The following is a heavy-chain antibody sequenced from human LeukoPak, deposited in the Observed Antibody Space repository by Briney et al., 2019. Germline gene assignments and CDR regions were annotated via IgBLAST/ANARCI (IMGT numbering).Heavy chain of an antibody. Sequence: GGSLRLSCAASGFTVSSNYMSWVRQAPWKGLEWVSVIYSGGSTYYADSVKGRFTISRDNSKNTLYLQMNSLRAEDTAVYYCARYSGSYYDYFDYWGQGTLVTVSS. J-gene: IGHJ4*02. D-gene: IGHD1-26*01. CDR1: GFTVSSNY. V-gene: IGHV3-53*01. CDR2: IYSGGST. CDR3: ARYSGSYYDYFDY.